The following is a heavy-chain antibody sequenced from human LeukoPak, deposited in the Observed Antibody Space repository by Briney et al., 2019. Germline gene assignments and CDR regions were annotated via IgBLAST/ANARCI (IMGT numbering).Heavy chain of an antibody. J-gene: IGHJ4*02. CDR2: IIPIFGTA. Sequence: GASVKVSCKASGGTFSSYAISWVRQAPGQGLEWMGGIIPIFGTANYAQKFQGRVTITADESTSTAYMELSRLRSDDTAVYYCARGTVAEGYFDYWGQGTLVTVSS. V-gene: IGHV1-69*13. CDR3: ARGTVAEGYFDY. D-gene: IGHD1-26*01. CDR1: GGTFSSYA.